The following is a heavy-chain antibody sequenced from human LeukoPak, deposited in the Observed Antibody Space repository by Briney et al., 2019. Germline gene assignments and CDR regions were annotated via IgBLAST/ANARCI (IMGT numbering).Heavy chain of an antibody. J-gene: IGHJ4*02. CDR2: IYYSGST. CDR1: GVSISSSSYY. Sequence: SETLSLTCTVSGVSISSSSYYWGWIRQPPGKGLEWIGTIYYSGSTYYNPSLKSRVIISLDMSKNQFSLKLSSVTAADTAVYYCARLRARTMAPGGWGQGTLVTVSS. D-gene: IGHD3-3*01. CDR3: ARLRARTMAPGG. V-gene: IGHV4-39*01.